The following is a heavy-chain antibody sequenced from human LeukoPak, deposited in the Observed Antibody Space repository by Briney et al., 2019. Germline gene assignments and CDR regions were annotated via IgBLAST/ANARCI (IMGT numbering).Heavy chain of an antibody. Sequence: PGGSLRLSCAASGFTFSSYAMSWVRQAPGKGLEWVSSISSSSSYIYYADSVKGRFTISRDNAKNSLYLQMNSLRAEDTAVYYCATYGGNSDWGQGTLVTVSS. CDR3: ATYGGNSD. D-gene: IGHD4-23*01. J-gene: IGHJ4*02. CDR2: ISSSSSYI. CDR1: GFTFSSYA. V-gene: IGHV3-21*01.